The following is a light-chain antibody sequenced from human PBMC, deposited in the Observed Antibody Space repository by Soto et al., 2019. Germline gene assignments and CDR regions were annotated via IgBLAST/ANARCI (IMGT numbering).Light chain of an antibody. CDR1: QSVSSY. V-gene: IGKV3-20*01. CDR3: QQYGSSPRT. Sequence: EIVLTQSPATLSLSPGERATLSCRASQSVSSYLAWYQQKPGQAPRLLMYEASNRATGIPARFSGSGSGTDFTLTISRLEPEDFAVYYCQQYGSSPRTFGQGTKV. J-gene: IGKJ1*01. CDR2: EAS.